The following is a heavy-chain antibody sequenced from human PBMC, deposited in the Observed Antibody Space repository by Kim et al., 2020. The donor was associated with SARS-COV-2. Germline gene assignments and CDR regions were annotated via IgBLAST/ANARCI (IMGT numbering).Heavy chain of an antibody. D-gene: IGHD6-13*01. CDR1: GYTFTSYY. CDR3: ARGEARIAAAGTRRVLLVDY. CDR2: INPSGGST. V-gene: IGHV1-46*01. J-gene: IGHJ4*02. Sequence: ASVKVSCKASGYTFTSYYMHWVRQAPGQGLEWMGIINPSGGSTSYAQKFQGRVTMTRDTSTRTVYMELSSLRSEDTAVYYCARGEARIAAAGTRRVLLVDYWGQGTLVTVSS.